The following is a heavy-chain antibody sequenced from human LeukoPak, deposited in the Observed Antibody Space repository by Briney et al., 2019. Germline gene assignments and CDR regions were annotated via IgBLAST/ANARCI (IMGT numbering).Heavy chain of an antibody. J-gene: IGHJ6*03. CDR3: AKGSKLVVITRDHYMAV. CDR2: IRYDGSNK. V-gene: IGHV3-30*02. D-gene: IGHD3-22*01. CDR1: GFTFSTYG. Sequence: GGSLRLSCAASGFTFSTYGMHWVRQAPGKGLEWVAFIRYDGSNKYYADSVKGRFTISRDNSKNTLYLQMNSLRAGDTAVYYCAKGSKLVVITRDHYMAVWGKGTTVTISS.